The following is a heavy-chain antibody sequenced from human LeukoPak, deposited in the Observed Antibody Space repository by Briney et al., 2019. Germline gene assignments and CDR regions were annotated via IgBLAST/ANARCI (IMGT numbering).Heavy chain of an antibody. Sequence: GGSLRLSCAASGFTVSSNYMSWVRQAPGKGLEWVSVIYSGGSTYYADSVKGRFTISRDNSKNTLYLQMNSLRAEDTAVYYCARSPRYYYDSSGYPFDYWGQGTLVTVSS. CDR2: IYSGGST. CDR3: ARSPRYYYDSSGYPFDY. D-gene: IGHD3-22*01. V-gene: IGHV3-53*01. CDR1: GFTVSSNY. J-gene: IGHJ4*02.